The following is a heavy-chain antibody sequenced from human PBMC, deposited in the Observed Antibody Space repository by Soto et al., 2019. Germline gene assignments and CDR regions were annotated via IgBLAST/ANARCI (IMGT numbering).Heavy chain of an antibody. CDR2: IYYSGST. CDR3: ARGSFSSSSSWFDP. D-gene: IGHD6-6*01. CDR1: GGSATSGDYY. V-gene: IGHV4-31*03. Sequence: SETLSLTCTVSGGSATSGDYYWSWIRQPPGKGLEWIGYIYYSGSTYYNPSLQPRVTISVDTSKNQFSLKLSSVTAADTAMYYCARGSFSSSSSWFDPWGQGTLVTVSS. J-gene: IGHJ5*02.